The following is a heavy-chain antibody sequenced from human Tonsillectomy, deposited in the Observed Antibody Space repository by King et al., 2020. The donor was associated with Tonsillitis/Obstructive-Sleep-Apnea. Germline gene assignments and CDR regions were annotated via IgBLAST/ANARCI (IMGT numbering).Heavy chain of an antibody. D-gene: IGHD6-25*01. Sequence: VQLVESGGGLVQPGGSLRLSCAASGFTFRKYAMSWVRQAPGKGLEWVSGISDGATNTYYADSVKGRFTISRHNSSNTLYLQMNSLRAEDTAVYYCAKANVAAAVSLDYWGQGTLVPVSS. CDR1: GFTFRKYA. CDR3: AKANVAAAVSLDY. CDR2: ISDGATNT. V-gene: IGHV3-23*04. J-gene: IGHJ4*02.